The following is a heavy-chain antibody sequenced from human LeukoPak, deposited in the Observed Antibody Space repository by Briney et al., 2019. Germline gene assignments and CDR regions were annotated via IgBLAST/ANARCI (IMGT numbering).Heavy chain of an antibody. CDR1: GYTFTGYY. J-gene: IGHJ5*02. D-gene: IGHD2-2*01. V-gene: IGHV1-2*04. CDR3: ARAVGPAGVKGWFDP. CDR2: INPNSGGT. Sequence: ASVKVSCKASGYTFTGYYMHWVRQAPGQGLEWMGWINPNSGGTNYAQKFQGWVTMTRDTSISTAYMELSRLRSDDTAVYYCARAVGPAGVKGWFDPWGQGTLVTVSS.